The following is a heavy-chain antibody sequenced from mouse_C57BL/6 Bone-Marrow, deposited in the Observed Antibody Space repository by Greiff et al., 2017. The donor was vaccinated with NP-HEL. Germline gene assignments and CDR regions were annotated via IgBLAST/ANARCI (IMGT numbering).Heavy chain of an antibody. Sequence: EVQLVESGPVLVKPGASVKMSCKASGYTFTDYYMNWVKQSHGKSLEWIGVINPYNGGTSYNQKFKGKATLTVDKSSSTAYMELNSLTSEDSAVYYCARGLYYYGSSSAWFAYWGQGTLVTVSA. D-gene: IGHD1-1*01. CDR1: GYTFTDYY. CDR2: INPYNGGT. CDR3: ARGLYYYGSSSAWFAY. J-gene: IGHJ3*01. V-gene: IGHV1-19*01.